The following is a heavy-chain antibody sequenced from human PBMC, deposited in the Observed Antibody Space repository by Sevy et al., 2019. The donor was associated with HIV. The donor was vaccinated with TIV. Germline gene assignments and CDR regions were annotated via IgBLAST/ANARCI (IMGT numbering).Heavy chain of an antibody. CDR2: IRYDGSTK. D-gene: IGHD6-13*01. J-gene: IGHJ6*02. Sequence: GGSLRLSCEASGFTFSSYGMHWVRQAPGKGLEWVTFIRYDGSTKYYADSVKGRFTISRDNSKNTVYLQMNSLRAEDTAVYYCAKRGIAAAGSYYYGMDVWGQGTTVTVSS. CDR3: AKRGIAAAGSYYYGMDV. V-gene: IGHV3-30*02. CDR1: GFTFSSYG.